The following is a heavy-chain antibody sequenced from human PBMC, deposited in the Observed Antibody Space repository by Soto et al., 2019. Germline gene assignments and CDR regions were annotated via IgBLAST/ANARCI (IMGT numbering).Heavy chain of an antibody. D-gene: IGHD6-13*01. Sequence: EVQLLESGGGLVQPGGSLRLSCAASGFTFTSYAMNWVRQAPGKGLEWVSVISTTGLTRYYADSFKGRFTISRDNSENTLYLQMISLIAEDTAVYYCATNPAGSHYCGQGTLVTVSS. V-gene: IGHV3-23*01. J-gene: IGHJ4*02. CDR3: ATNPAGSHY. CDR1: GFTFTSYA. CDR2: ISTTGLTR.